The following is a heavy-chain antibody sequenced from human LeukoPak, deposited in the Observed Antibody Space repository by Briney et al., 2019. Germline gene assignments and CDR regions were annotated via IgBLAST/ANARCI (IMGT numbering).Heavy chain of an antibody. D-gene: IGHD2-15*01. Sequence: PSGTLSLTCAVSGGSISSGNWWSWVRQPPGKGLEWIGEIYHSGRTNYNPSLKSRVTISLDKSKNQFSLKLSSVTAADTAVYYCATVVAATRIDYWGQGTLVIVSS. CDR3: ATVVAATRIDY. CDR1: GGSISSGNW. J-gene: IGHJ4*02. V-gene: IGHV4-4*02. CDR2: IYHSGRT.